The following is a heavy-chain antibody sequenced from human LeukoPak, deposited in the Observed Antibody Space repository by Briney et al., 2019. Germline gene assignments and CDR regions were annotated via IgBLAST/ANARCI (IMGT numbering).Heavy chain of an antibody. V-gene: IGHV3-23*01. CDR1: RFPFSSYA. D-gene: IGHD1-26*01. J-gene: IGHJ4*02. CDR3: AKGWSSVTYSGRYFDY. Sequence: GGSLRLSCAASRFPFSSYAMSWVRQGPGKGLEWVSAISGSGGTTSYPDSVKGRFTISRDNSKDTLYLQMNSLRDEDTAVYYCAKGWSSVTYSGRYFDYWGQGTLVTVSS. CDR2: ISGSGGTT.